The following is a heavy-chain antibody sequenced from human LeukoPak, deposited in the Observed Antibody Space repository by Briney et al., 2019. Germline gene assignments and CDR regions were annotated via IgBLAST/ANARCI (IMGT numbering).Heavy chain of an antibody. V-gene: IGHV3-74*01. J-gene: IGHJ4*02. CDR3: ARGPNSNWSGLDF. D-gene: IGHD6-6*01. CDR1: GFSFSGHW. CDR2: ISPTGSTT. Sequence: GGSLRLSCIASGFSFSGHWMHWARQLPGKGLVWVSRISPTGSTTSYADSVKGRFTVSRDNAKNTLYLQVNNLRAEDTAVYYCARGPNSNWSGLDFWGQGTLLTVSS.